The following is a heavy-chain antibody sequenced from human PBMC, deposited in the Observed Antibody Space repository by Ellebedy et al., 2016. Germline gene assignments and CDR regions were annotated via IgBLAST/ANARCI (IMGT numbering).Heavy chain of an antibody. J-gene: IGHJ4*02. V-gene: IGHV4-59*01. CDR2: IYYSGST. D-gene: IGHD3-10*01. Sequence: SETLSLTCTVSGGSISSYYWSWIRQPPGKGLEWIGNIYYSGSTNYNSSLKSRVTISVDTSKNQFSLKLSSVTAADTAVYYWAREGGGFGELLLDYWGQGTLVTVSS. CDR3: AREGGGFGELLLDY. CDR1: GGSISSYY.